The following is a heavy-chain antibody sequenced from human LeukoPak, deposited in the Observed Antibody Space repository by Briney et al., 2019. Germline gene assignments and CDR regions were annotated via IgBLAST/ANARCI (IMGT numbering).Heavy chain of an antibody. CDR1: GYTFSCYG. Sequence: GASVKVSCKASGYTFSCYGFSWVRQAPGQGLEWMGWISAYNGNTKYAQKYQGRVTMTTDTSTSTAYMELRSLRSDDTAVYYCARGAGSYGDYSLWLGYWGQGTLVTVSS. J-gene: IGHJ4*02. CDR3: ARGAGSYGDYSLWLGY. CDR2: ISAYNGNT. D-gene: IGHD4-17*01. V-gene: IGHV1-18*01.